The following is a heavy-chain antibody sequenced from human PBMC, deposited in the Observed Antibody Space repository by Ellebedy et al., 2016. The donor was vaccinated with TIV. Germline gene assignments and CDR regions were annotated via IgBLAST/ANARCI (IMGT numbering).Heavy chain of an antibody. J-gene: IGHJ6*02. V-gene: IGHV3-53*01. CDR2: IYSGGNT. CDR3: TRLENGMDV. CDR1: GFIVSSNF. Sequence: GGSLRLSCAASGFIVSSNFMSWVRQAPGKGLEWVSVIYSGGNTYYADSVKGRFTISRDNSKNTLYLQMNSLRAEDTAVYYCTRLENGMDVWGQGTTVTVSS.